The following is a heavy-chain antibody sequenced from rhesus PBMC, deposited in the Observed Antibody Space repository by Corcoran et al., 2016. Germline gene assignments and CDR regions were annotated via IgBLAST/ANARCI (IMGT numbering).Heavy chain of an antibody. J-gene: IGHJ5-1*01. Sequence: QLQLQESGPGLVKPSETLSLTCAVSGGSISSNYWSWIRQPPGKGLEGVGRISGSGGSTDYNPSLKSRVTISTDTSKNQFSLKLSSVTAADTAVYYCARDRDYSGSYYYSAWLGRFDVWGPGVLVTVSS. CDR3: ARDRDYSGSYYYSAWLGRFDV. CDR2: ISGSGGST. D-gene: IGHD3-16*01. V-gene: IGHV4-173*01. CDR1: GGSISSNY.